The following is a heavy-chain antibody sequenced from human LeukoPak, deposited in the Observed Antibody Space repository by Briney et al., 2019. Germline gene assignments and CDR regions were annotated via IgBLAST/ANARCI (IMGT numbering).Heavy chain of an antibody. CDR1: GFTFDGYA. CDR3: AKGYGLTPKYGMDV. D-gene: IGHD3-10*01. J-gene: IGHJ6*02. CDR2: ISWNSGSI. Sequence: PGGSLRLSCAASGFTFDGYAMHWVRQAPGKGLEWVSGISWNSGSIDYTDSVRGRFTISRDNAKNSLDLRMNSLRAEDTALYYCAKGYGLTPKYGMDVWGQGTTVTVSS. V-gene: IGHV3-9*01.